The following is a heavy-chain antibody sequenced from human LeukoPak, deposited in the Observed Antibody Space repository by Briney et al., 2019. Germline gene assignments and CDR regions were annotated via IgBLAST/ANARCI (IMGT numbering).Heavy chain of an antibody. CDR1: GFTFSNYG. D-gene: IGHD2-15*01. J-gene: IGHJ4*02. CDR3: ARSPPSYCSGGSCYGGGYYFDY. CDR2: IWYDGSNK. V-gene: IGHV3-33*01. Sequence: RSLRLSCAASGFTFSNYGMHWVRKAPGKGLEWVAVIWYDGSNKYYADSVKGRFTISRDNSKNTLYLQMNSLRAEDTAVYYCARSPPSYCSGGSCYGGGYYFDYWGQGTLVTVSS.